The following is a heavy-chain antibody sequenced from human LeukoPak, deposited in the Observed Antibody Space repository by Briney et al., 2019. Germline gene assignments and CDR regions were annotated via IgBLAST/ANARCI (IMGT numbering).Heavy chain of an antibody. CDR3: ARAGIGNYENWFDP. D-gene: IGHD1-7*01. CDR1: GHTFTSYD. J-gene: IGHJ5*02. Sequence: ASVKVSCKAYGHTFTSYDINWVRQATGQGLEWMGWMNPNSGNTVYAQKFQDRVTMTRNTSIRTAYMELSSLRSEDTAVYYCARAGIGNYENWFDPWGQGTLVTVSS. V-gene: IGHV1-8*01. CDR2: MNPNSGNT.